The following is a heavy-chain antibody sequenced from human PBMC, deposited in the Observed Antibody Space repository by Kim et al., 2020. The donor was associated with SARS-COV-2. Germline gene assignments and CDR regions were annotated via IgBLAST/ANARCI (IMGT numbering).Heavy chain of an antibody. V-gene: IGHV3-30*18. CDR3: AKDLAVPAANYYYYGMDV. J-gene: IGHJ6*01. CDR1: GFTFSSYG. Sequence: GGSLRLSCAASGFTFSSYGMHWIRQAPGKGLEWVAVISYDGSNKYYADSVKGRFTISRDNSKNTLYLQMNSLRAEDTAVYYCAKDLAVPAANYYYYGMDV. D-gene: IGHD2-2*01. CDR2: ISYDGSNK.